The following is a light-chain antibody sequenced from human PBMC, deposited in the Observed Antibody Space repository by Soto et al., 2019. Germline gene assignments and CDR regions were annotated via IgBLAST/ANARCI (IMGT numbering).Light chain of an antibody. Sequence: EIVMTQSPATLSVSLGDRATLSCRASQSVSNYLAWYQQKPGQAPSLLIYGASTRATGIPARFSGSGSETDFTLTISSLQSEDFAVYYCQQYNSWPPSYTFGQGTKLEIK. CDR3: QQYNSWPPSYT. CDR1: QSVSNY. V-gene: IGKV3-15*01. CDR2: GAS. J-gene: IGKJ2*01.